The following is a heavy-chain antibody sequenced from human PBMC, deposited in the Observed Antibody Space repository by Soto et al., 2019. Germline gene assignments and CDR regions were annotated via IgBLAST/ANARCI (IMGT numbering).Heavy chain of an antibody. CDR3: AGVQLWFGEPL. V-gene: IGHV3-23*01. D-gene: IGHD3-10*01. CDR2: IIASGGST. CDR1: GFTFSTYA. Sequence: GGSLRLSCAASGFTFSTYAMSWVRQAPGKGLEWVSAIIASGGSTYYADSVKGRFTISRDNSKSTLYLQMNSLRAEDTALYYCAGVQLWFGEPLRGQGTVVTVS. J-gene: IGHJ4*02.